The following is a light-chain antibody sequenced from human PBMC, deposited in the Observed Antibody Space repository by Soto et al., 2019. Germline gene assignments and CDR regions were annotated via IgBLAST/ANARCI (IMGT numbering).Light chain of an antibody. CDR2: EVS. J-gene: IGLJ1*01. CDR3: CSYGSGNSYV. V-gene: IGLV2-23*02. Sequence: QSALTQPACVSGSPGQSITISCTGTSSDVGSYNFLSWYQQHPGKAPKLMIYEVSKRPSGVSSRFSGSKSGNTASLTISGLQAEDEADYYCCSYGSGNSYVFGTGTKLTVL. CDR1: SSDVGSYNF.